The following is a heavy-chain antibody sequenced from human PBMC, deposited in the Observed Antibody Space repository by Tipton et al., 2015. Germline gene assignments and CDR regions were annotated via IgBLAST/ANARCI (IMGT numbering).Heavy chain of an antibody. V-gene: IGHV4-59*01. J-gene: IGHJ5*02. CDR3: ARDNYRGYCPGESCFNWFDP. Sequence: TLSLTCTVSGGSISSYYWGWIRQPPGKGLEWIGSVSYSGSTKYNPSLQSRVIILVDMSKNQFSLKLNSVTAADTAMYYCARDNYRGYCPGESCFNWFDPWGQGTLVTVSS. CDR1: GGSISSYY. CDR2: VSYSGST. D-gene: IGHD2-15*01.